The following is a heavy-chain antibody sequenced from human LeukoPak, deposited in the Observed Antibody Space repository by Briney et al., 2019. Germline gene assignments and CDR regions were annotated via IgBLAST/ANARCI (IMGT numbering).Heavy chain of an antibody. CDR3: AKALPGVAAAGIPFIDY. J-gene: IGHJ4*02. CDR1: GFTFSDYG. V-gene: IGHV3-30*18. D-gene: IGHD6-13*01. CDR2: MSYNGNYE. Sequence: GGSLRLSCAVSGFTFSDYGMHWVRQAPGKGLEWVAVMSYNGNYEYYADSVKGRFTISRDDSKNTLYLQMNSLRGEDTALYYCAKALPGVAAAGIPFIDYRGQGTLVTVSS.